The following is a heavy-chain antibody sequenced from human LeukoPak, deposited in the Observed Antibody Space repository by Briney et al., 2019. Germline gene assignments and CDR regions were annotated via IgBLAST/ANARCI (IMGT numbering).Heavy chain of an antibody. CDR1: GFTFSSYG. CDR3: AKLVNFRGVVEYYFDY. J-gene: IGHJ4*02. V-gene: IGHV3-23*01. CDR2: ISGSGGST. D-gene: IGHD3-10*01. Sequence: GGTLRLSCAASGFTFSSYGMSWVRQAPGKGLEWVSAISGSGGSTYYADSVKGRFTISRDNSKNTLYLQMNSLRAEDTAVYYCAKLVNFRGVVEYYFDYWGQGTLVTVSS.